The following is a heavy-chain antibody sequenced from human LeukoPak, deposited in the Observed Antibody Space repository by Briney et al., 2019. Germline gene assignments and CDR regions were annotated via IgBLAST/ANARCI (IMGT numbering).Heavy chain of an antibody. Sequence: PETLSLTCAVYGGSFSGYYWSWIRQPPGKGLEWIGEINHSGSTNYNPSLKSRVTISVDTSKNQFSLKLSSVTAADTAVYYCARSFKGGYSYGFFGRWGQGTLVTVSS. J-gene: IGHJ4*02. CDR3: ARSFKGGYSYGFFGR. CDR1: GGSFSGYY. CDR2: INHSGST. V-gene: IGHV4-34*01. D-gene: IGHD5-18*01.